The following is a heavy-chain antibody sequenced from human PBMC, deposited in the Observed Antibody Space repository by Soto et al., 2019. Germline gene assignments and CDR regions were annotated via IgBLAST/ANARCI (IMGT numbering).Heavy chain of an antibody. CDR1: GFTFTSSA. V-gene: IGHV1-58*01. CDR2: IAVGSGYT. J-gene: IGHJ4*02. CDR3: AADATAWQQMVPSDY. D-gene: IGHD2-8*01. Sequence: ASVKVSFKASGFTFTSSAFQWVRQARGQRLEWIGWIAVGSGYTNYAQRFQDRVTLTRDMSTATTYIELSRLTSEDTAIYYCAADATAWQQMVPSDYWGQGTLVTVSS.